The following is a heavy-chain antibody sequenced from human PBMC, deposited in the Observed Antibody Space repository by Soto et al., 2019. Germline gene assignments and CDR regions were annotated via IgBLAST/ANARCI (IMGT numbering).Heavy chain of an antibody. Sequence: GALRLSCAAAGFTFTSYAMSWVRQAPGRVLEWVSIISGSGGSTFYADSVKGRFTISRDNSKNTLYLQMNSLRPEDTAVYYCAKENAFLGLVVTNWFDPWGQGTLVTVSS. CDR1: GFTFTSYA. CDR3: AKENAFLGLVVTNWFDP. J-gene: IGHJ5*02. CDR2: ISGSGGST. V-gene: IGHV3-23*01. D-gene: IGHD3-3*01.